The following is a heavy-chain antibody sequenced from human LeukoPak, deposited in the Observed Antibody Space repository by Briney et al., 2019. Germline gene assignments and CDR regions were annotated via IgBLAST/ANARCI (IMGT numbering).Heavy chain of an antibody. Sequence: PGGSLRLSCVASGFTFDDYAMHWVRQAPGKGLEWVSGISWNSGSIGYADSVKGRFTISRDNAKNSLYLQMNSLRAEDTALCYCAKDTSCGDYADAFDIWGQGTMVTVSS. D-gene: IGHD4-17*01. CDR3: AKDTSCGDYADAFDI. V-gene: IGHV3-9*01. CDR1: GFTFDDYA. J-gene: IGHJ3*02. CDR2: ISWNSGSI.